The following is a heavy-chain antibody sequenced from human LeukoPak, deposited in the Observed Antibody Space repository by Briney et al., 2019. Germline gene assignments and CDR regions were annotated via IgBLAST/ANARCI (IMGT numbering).Heavy chain of an antibody. CDR3: AREDGDYEGVWFDP. D-gene: IGHD4-17*01. CDR2: INPNSGGT. Sequence: ASVKVSCKASGYTFTGYYMHWVGQAPGQGLEWMGWINPNSGGTNYAQKFQGRVTMTRDTSISTAYMELSRLRSDDTAVYYCAREDGDYEGVWFDPWGQGTLVTVSS. J-gene: IGHJ5*02. V-gene: IGHV1-2*02. CDR1: GYTFTGYY.